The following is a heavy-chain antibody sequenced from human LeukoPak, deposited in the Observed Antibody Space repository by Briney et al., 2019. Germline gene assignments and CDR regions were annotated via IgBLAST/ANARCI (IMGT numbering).Heavy chain of an antibody. D-gene: IGHD5-12*01. CDR3: ARDGATLLDP. CDR1: GYTFIDYY. Sequence: GASVKVSCKASGYTFIDYYIHWVRQAPGQGLEWMGIINPSGGSTTYTQKFQGRVTMIRDMSTSTVYMEVSSLRSEDTAIYYCARDGATLLDPWGQGTLVTVSS. CDR2: INPSGGST. J-gene: IGHJ5*02. V-gene: IGHV1-46*01.